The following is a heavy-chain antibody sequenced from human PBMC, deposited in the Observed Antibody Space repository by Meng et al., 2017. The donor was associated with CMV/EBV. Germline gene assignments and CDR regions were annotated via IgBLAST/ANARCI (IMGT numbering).Heavy chain of an antibody. CDR3: AKERKAYYDILTADYGMDV. V-gene: IGHV3-23*01. CDR2: ISGSGGST. CDR1: GFTFSSYA. D-gene: IGHD3-9*01. Sequence: LKISCAASGFTFSSYAMSWVRQAPGKGLEWVSAISGSGGSTYYADSVKGRFTISRDNSKNTLYLQMNSLRAEDTAVYYCAKERKAYYDILTADYGMDVWGQGTTVTVSS. J-gene: IGHJ6*02.